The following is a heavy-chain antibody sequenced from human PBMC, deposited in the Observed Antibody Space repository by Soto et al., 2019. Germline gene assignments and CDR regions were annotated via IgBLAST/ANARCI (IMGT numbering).Heavy chain of an antibody. CDR2: IYWDDDK. CDR3: AHSPITIFGVDFDY. J-gene: IGHJ4*02. D-gene: IGHD3-3*01. CDR1: GFSLSTSGVG. V-gene: IGHV2-5*02. Sequence: QITLKESGPTLVKPTQTLTLTCTFSGFSLSTSGVGVGWIRQPPGKALEWLALIYWDDDKRYSPSLKSRLTITTDTSKNQVVLTMTNMDPVDTATYYCAHSPITIFGVDFDYWGQGTLVTVSS.